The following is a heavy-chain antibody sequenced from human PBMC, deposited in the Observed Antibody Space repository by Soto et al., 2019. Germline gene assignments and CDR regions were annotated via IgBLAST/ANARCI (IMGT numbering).Heavy chain of an antibody. V-gene: IGHV4-59*08. J-gene: IGHJ4*01. D-gene: IGHD3-22*01. CDR2: IYYTGTT. Sequence: SETLSLTCNVSNSPISDFYWSWFRQPPGQGLEWVGYIYYTGTTTYNPSLRSRVDISIDASKSQFSLDLRSVTAADTAVCYCARLGGYYQAFDSWGHGALVTVSS. CDR1: NSPISDFY. CDR3: ARLGGYYQAFDS.